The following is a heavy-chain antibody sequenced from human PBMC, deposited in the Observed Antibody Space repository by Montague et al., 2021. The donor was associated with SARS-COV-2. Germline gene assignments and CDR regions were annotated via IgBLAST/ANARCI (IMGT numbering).Heavy chain of an antibody. CDR1: GFTFSSYS. V-gene: IGHV3-21*01. CDR2: ISSSSSYI. J-gene: IGHJ4*02. CDR3: ARDLHYDILTGYWDY. D-gene: IGHD3-9*01. Sequence: SLRLSCAASGFTFSSYSMNWFRQAPGKGLEWVSSISSSSSYIYYADSVKGRFTISRDNAKNSLYLQMNSLRAEDTAVYYCARDLHYDILTGYWDYWGQGTLVTVSS.